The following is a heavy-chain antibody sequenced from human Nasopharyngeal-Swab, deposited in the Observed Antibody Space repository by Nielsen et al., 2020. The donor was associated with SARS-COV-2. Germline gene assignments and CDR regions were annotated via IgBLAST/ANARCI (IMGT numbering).Heavy chain of an antibody. CDR1: GYTFTSYA. Sequence: ASVKVSCKASGYTFTSYAMHWVRQAPGQRLEWMGWINAGNGNTKYSQKFQGRVTITRDTSASTAYMELCSLRSEDTAVYYCARGGRITIFGVAIPERARFDPWGQGTLVTVSS. V-gene: IGHV1-3*01. D-gene: IGHD3-3*01. CDR2: INAGNGNT. J-gene: IGHJ5*02. CDR3: ARGGRITIFGVAIPERARFDP.